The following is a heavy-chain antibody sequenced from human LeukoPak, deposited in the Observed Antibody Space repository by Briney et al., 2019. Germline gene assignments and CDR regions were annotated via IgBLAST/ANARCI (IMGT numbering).Heavy chain of an antibody. J-gene: IGHJ6*03. CDR2: IKQDGSEK. V-gene: IGHV3-7*01. CDR1: GLTFSRYW. Sequence: GGSLRLSCAASGLTFSRYWMTWFRQAPGKGLEWVANIKQDGSEKYYVDSVKGRFTISRNNADRSLYLQMTSLRVEDTAVYFCASRYCTGVNCFAASYMCMDVWGKGTTVTVSS. CDR3: ASRYCTGVNCFAASYMCMDV. D-gene: IGHD2-8*02.